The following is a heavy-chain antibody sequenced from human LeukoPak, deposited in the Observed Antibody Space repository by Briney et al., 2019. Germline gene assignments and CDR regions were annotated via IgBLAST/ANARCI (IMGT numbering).Heavy chain of an antibody. D-gene: IGHD2-21*01. CDR1: GVPLSGYY. Sequence: SETLSLTCAVYGVPLSGYYWSWIRQPAGKGLEWIGRIYTSGSTNYNPSPKSRVTMSVDTSKNQFSLKLSSVTAADTAVYYCARSMLGYYYYYMDVWGKGTTVTVSS. V-gene: IGHV4-59*10. CDR2: IYTSGST. J-gene: IGHJ6*03. CDR3: ARSMLGYYYYYMDV.